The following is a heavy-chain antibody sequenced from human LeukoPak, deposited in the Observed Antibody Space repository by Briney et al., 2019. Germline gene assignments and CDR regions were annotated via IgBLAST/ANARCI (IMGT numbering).Heavy chain of an antibody. J-gene: IGHJ4*02. CDR1: GYIFTGYY. CDR2: INPNSGDT. V-gene: IGHV1-2*02. Sequence: ASVKVSCKASGYIFTGYYMHWVRQAPGQGLEWMGWINPNSGDTNYAQKFQGRVTMTRDTSISTAYMELSRLRSDDTAVYYCARVRVWSGSSSWYGNPNWFDYWGQGTLVTVSS. D-gene: IGHD6-13*01. CDR3: ARVRVWSGSSSWYGNPNWFDY.